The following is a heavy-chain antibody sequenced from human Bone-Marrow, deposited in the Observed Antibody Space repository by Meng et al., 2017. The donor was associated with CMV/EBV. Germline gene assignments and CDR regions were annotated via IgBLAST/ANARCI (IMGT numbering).Heavy chain of an antibody. CDR1: GFTFSDYY. Sequence: GESLKISCAASGFTFSDYYMSWIRQAPGKGLEWVSYISSSGSTIYYADSVKGRFTISRDNAKNSLYLQMNSLRAEDTAVYYCARGVRYCSSTSCLWFDYWGQGTLVTVSS. D-gene: IGHD2-2*01. CDR2: ISSSGSTI. CDR3: ARGVRYCSSTSCLWFDY. J-gene: IGHJ4*02. V-gene: IGHV3-11*01.